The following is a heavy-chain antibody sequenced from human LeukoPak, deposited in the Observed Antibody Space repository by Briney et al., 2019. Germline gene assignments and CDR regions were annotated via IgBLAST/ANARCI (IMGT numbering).Heavy chain of an antibody. D-gene: IGHD5-24*01. V-gene: IGHV4-39*07. CDR2: IYYSGST. CDR3: ARVWRRDGYNFDY. Sequence: PSETLSLTCTVSGGSISSSSYYWGWIRQPPGKGLEWIGSIYYSGSTYYNPSLKSRVTISVDTSKNQFSLKLSSVTAADTAVYYCARVWRRDGYNFDYWGQGTLVTVSS. J-gene: IGHJ4*02. CDR1: GGSISSSSYY.